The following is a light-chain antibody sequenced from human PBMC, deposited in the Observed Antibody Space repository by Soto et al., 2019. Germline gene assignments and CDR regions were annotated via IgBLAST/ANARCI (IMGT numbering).Light chain of an antibody. CDR3: QSYDSSLSGSV. Sequence: QSALTQPPSVSGAPGQRVTISCTGSSSNIGAGYDVHWYQQLPGTAPKLLIYGNSNRPSGVPDRFSGSKSGTSASLAITGLQAEDEADYYCQSYDSSLSGSVFGGGT. V-gene: IGLV1-40*01. J-gene: IGLJ2*01. CDR2: GNS. CDR1: SSNIGAGYD.